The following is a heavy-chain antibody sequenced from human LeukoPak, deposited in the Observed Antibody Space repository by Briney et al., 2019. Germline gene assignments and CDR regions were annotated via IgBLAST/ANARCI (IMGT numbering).Heavy chain of an antibody. D-gene: IGHD2-2*02. V-gene: IGHV3-11*01. Sequence: GGSLRLSCAASGFTFSDYYMSWIRQAPGKGLEWVSYISSSGSTIYYADSVKGRFTISRDNAKNSLYLQMNSLRAEDTAVYYCARDLRRCSSTSCCTWGGQAFDIWGQGTMVTVSS. CDR1: GFTFSDYY. J-gene: IGHJ3*02. CDR3: ARDLRRCSSTSCCTWGGQAFDI. CDR2: ISSSGSTI.